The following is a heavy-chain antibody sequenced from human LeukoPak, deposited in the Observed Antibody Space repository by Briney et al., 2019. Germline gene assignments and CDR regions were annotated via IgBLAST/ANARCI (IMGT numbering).Heavy chain of an antibody. D-gene: IGHD1-26*01. V-gene: IGHV3-7*03. CDR2: IKQDGSEK. Sequence: PGGSLRLSCVASGFNYNTYWMSWVRQAPGKGLEWVDNIKQDGSEKNYVDSVKGRFTISRDNAKNSLYLQMNSLRAEDTAIYYCTRDYRGTFDYWGQGTLVTVSS. CDR3: TRDYRGTFDY. J-gene: IGHJ4*01. CDR1: GFNYNTYW.